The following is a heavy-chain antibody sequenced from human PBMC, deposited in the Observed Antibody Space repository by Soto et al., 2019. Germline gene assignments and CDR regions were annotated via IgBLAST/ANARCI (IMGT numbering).Heavy chain of an antibody. J-gene: IGHJ5*02. V-gene: IGHV4-4*02. CDR3: ARGPSLYDILTGYYSAWFDP. CDR2: IYHSGST. D-gene: IGHD3-9*01. Sequence: SETLSLTCAVSGGSISSSNWLSWVRQPPGKGLEWIGEIYHSGSTNYNPSLKSRVTISVDTSKNQFSLKLSSVTAADTAVYYCARGPSLYDILTGYYSAWFDPWGQGTLVTVSS. CDR1: GGSISSSNW.